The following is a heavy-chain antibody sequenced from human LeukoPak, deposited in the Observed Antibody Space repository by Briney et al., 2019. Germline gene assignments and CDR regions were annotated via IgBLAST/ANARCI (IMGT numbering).Heavy chain of an antibody. J-gene: IGHJ5*02. V-gene: IGHV3-23*01. CDR2: ISGSGGST. Sequence: GGSLRLSCAASGFTFSSYAMSWVRQAPGKGLEWVSAISGSGGSTYYADSVKGRFTISRDNSKNTLYLQMNSLRAEDTAVYYCAKIPYSSGWVQNWFDPWGQGTLVTVSS. CDR1: GFTFSSYA. CDR3: AKIPYSSGWVQNWFDP. D-gene: IGHD6-19*01.